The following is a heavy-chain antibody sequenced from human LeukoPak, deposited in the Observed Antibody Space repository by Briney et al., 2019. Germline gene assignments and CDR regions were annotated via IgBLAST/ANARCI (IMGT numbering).Heavy chain of an antibody. Sequence: ASVTDSCKASGYIFISYYIHWVRQAPGQGLEWMGVINPSDGSTNYAQKYQDRVTMTRDTSTRTVYMQLSSLRSDDTAVYYCARDVAREFDYWGQGTLVTVSS. J-gene: IGHJ4*02. CDR2: INPSDGST. V-gene: IGHV1-46*01. CDR1: GYIFISYY. CDR3: ARDVAREFDY.